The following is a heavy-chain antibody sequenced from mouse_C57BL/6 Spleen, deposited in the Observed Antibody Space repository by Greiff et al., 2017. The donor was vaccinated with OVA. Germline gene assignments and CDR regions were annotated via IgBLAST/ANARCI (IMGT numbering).Heavy chain of an antibody. Sequence: EVQLVESGGGLVQPGGSLSLSCAASGFTFTDYYMSWVRQPPGKALEWLGFIRNKANGYTTEYSASVKGRFTISRDNSQSILYLQMNALRAEDSATYYCARYMVTFYAMDYWGQGTSVTVSS. V-gene: IGHV7-3*01. D-gene: IGHD2-1*01. CDR2: IRNKANGYTT. CDR3: ARYMVTFYAMDY. J-gene: IGHJ4*01. CDR1: GFTFTDYY.